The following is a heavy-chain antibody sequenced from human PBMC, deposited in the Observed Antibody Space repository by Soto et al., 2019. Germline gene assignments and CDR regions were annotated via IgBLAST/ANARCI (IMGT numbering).Heavy chain of an antibody. V-gene: IGHV3-7*01. D-gene: IGHD3-10*01. J-gene: IGHJ6*02. Sequence: GGSLRLSCAASGFTFSSYWMSWVRQAPGKGLEWVANIKQDGSEKYYVDSVKGRFTISRVNAKNSLYLQMNSLRAEDTAVYYCARDSAPYGSGSSYYYYYGMDVWGQGTTVTVSS. CDR2: IKQDGSEK. CDR3: ARDSAPYGSGSSYYYYYGMDV. CDR1: GFTFSSYW.